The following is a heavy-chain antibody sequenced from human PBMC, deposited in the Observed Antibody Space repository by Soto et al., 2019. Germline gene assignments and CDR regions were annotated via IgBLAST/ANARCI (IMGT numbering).Heavy chain of an antibody. V-gene: IGHV1-18*01. CDR3: ARIAITIFGVVTPYYYYGMDV. Sequence: GASVKVSCKASGYTFTSYGISWVRQAPGQGLEWMGWISAYNGNTNYAQKLQGRVTMTTDTSTSTAYMELSSLRSEDTAVYYCARIAITIFGVVTPYYYYGMDVWGQGTTVTVSS. J-gene: IGHJ6*02. D-gene: IGHD3-3*01. CDR2: ISAYNGNT. CDR1: GYTFTSYG.